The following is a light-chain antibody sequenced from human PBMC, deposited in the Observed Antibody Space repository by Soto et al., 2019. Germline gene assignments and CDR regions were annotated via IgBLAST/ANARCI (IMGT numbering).Light chain of an antibody. CDR2: GAS. V-gene: IGKV3-15*01. CDR3: QQYHNWPGYT. J-gene: IGKJ2*01. Sequence: EIVMTQSPATLSVSPGERATLSCRASQTVSSYLAWYQQKPGQAPRLLIYGASTRATGIPARFSGSGSGTEFTLTISSLQSEDFAVYFCQQYHNWPGYTFGQGTKLEI. CDR1: QTVSSY.